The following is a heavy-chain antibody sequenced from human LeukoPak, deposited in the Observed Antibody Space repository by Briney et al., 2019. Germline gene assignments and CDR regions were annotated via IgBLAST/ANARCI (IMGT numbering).Heavy chain of an antibody. D-gene: IGHD6-13*01. V-gene: IGHV1-18*01. Sequence: ASVKVSCKASGYTFTNYGISWVRQAPRQGLEWMGWISGYSGNTNYGQRLQGRVTMTTDTSTSTAYMELRSLRSDDTAVYYCVRDSSCSWYYFEYWGQGTLVTVSS. CDR3: VRDSSCSWYYFEY. CDR2: ISGYSGNT. CDR1: GYTFTNYG. J-gene: IGHJ4*02.